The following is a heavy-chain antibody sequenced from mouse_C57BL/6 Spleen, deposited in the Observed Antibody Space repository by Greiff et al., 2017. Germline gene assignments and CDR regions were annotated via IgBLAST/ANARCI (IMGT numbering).Heavy chain of an antibody. J-gene: IGHJ1*03. CDR3: ARGLGRWYFDV. V-gene: IGHV5-16*01. D-gene: IGHD4-1*01. CDR1: GFTFSDYY. CDR2: INYDGSST. Sequence: DVQLVESEGGLVQPGSSMKLSCTASGFTFSDYYMAWVRQVPEKGLEWVANINYDGSSTYYLDSLKSRFIISRDNAKNILYLQMSSLKSEDTATYYCARGLGRWYFDVGGTGTTVTVSS.